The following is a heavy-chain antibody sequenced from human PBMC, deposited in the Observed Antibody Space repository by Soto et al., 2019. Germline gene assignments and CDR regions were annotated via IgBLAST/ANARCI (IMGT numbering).Heavy chain of an antibody. J-gene: IGHJ3*02. CDR2: IDPSDSYA. Sequence: GESLKISCKGSGYSFTSYPISWVRQMPGKGLEWMGRIDPSDSYANYSPSFQGHVTISADKSISTAYLQWSSLKASDTAMYYCASLLDCSSTSCYAFDIWGHGTMVTPSS. D-gene: IGHD2-2*01. CDR1: GYSFTSYP. V-gene: IGHV5-10-1*01. CDR3: ASLLDCSSTSCYAFDI.